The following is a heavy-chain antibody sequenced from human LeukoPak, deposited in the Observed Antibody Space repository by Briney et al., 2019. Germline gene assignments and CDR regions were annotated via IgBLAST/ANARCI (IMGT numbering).Heavy chain of an antibody. J-gene: IGHJ6*02. V-gene: IGHV4-34*01. D-gene: IGHD4-4*01. CDR3: ARGQGNYVYYYYGMDV. CDR2: INHSGST. CDR1: GGSFSGYY. Sequence: PSETPSLTCAVYGGSFSGYYWSWIRQPPGKGLEWIGEINHSGSTNYNPSLKSRVTISVDTSKNQFSLKLSSVTAADTAVYYCARGQGNYVYYYYGMDVWGQGTTVTVSS.